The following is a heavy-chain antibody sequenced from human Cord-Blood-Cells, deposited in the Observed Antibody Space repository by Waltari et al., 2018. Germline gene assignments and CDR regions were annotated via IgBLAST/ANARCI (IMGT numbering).Heavy chain of an antibody. V-gene: IGHV4-34*01. CDR2: INHSGST. Sequence: QVQLQQWGAGLLKPSETLSLPCAVYGGSFSGYYWSWFRQPPGKGLEWIGEINHSGSTNYNPSLKSRVTISVDTSKNQFSLKLSSVTAADTAVYYCARGPSNCSSTSCYWFDPWGQGTLVTVSS. CDR3: ARGPSNCSSTSCYWFDP. CDR1: GGSFSGYY. J-gene: IGHJ5*02. D-gene: IGHD2-2*01.